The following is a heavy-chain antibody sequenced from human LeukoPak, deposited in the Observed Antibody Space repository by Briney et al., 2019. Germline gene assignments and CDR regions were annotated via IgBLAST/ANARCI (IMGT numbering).Heavy chain of an antibody. CDR2: ITTSDGNT. Sequence: GGSLRLSCAASGFTFSSYTMSWVRQAPGKGLEWVSTITTSDGNTYYADSVKGRFTVSRDNSKNTLFLQMNSLRAEDTAVYYCAKDGGLWVSAHWGDSWGRGTLVSVSS. J-gene: IGHJ4*02. CDR1: GFTFSSYT. D-gene: IGHD7-27*01. CDR3: AKDGGLWVSAHWGDS. V-gene: IGHV3-23*01.